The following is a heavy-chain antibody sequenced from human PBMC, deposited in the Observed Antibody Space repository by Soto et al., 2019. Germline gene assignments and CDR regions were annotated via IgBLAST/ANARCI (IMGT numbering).Heavy chain of an antibody. CDR3: AKAKFYYDSSPYDS. D-gene: IGHD3-22*01. Sequence: SLRLSCAVSGFTFADYAVHWVRQSAGKGLEWVSFINADGSEKYYADSVRGRFTISRDNSKDSFYLQMNSLRLEDTAMYYCAKAKFYYDSSPYDSWGQGTLVTVSS. CDR2: INADGSEK. V-gene: IGHV3-43D*04. J-gene: IGHJ4*02. CDR1: GFTFADYA.